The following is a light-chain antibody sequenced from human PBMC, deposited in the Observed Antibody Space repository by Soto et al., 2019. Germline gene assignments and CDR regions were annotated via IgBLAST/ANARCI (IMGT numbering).Light chain of an antibody. CDR3: QQYNNWPRT. CDR1: QSVSSY. J-gene: IGKJ1*01. Sequence: VLTQSTATLSLSPGERANLSCRASQSVSSYLAWYQQKPGQAPRLLIYDASNRATGIPARFSGSRSGTEFTLTINSLQSEDFAVYYCQQYNNWPRTFGQGTKVDIK. V-gene: IGKV3-11*01. CDR2: DAS.